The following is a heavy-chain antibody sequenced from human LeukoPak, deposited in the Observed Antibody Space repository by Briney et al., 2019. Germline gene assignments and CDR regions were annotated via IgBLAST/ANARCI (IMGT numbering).Heavy chain of an antibody. Sequence: SETLCLTCTVSGGSISSYYWSWIRQPPGKGLEWIGYIYYSGSTNYNPSLKSRVTISVDTSKNQFSLKLSSVTAADTAVYYCARFRGTYYYYGMDVWGQGTTVTVSS. J-gene: IGHJ6*02. V-gene: IGHV4-59*08. CDR2: IYYSGST. D-gene: IGHD1-1*01. CDR3: ARFRGTYYYYGMDV. CDR1: GGSISSYY.